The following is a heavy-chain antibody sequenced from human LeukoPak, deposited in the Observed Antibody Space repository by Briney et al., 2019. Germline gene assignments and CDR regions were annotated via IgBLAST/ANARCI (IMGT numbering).Heavy chain of an antibody. CDR2: INHSGST. D-gene: IGHD6-6*01. Sequence: SETLSLTCAVYGGSFSGYYWSWIRQPPGKGLEWIGEINHSGSTNYNPSLKSRVTISVDTSKNQFSLKLSSVTAADTAVYYCARVHSGIAARPSYWGQGTLVTVSS. CDR3: ARVHSGIAARPSY. J-gene: IGHJ4*02. CDR1: GGSFSGYY. V-gene: IGHV4-34*01.